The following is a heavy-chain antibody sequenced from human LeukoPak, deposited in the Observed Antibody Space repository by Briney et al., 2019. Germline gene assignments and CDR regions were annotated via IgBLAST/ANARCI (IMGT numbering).Heavy chain of an antibody. J-gene: IGHJ4*02. D-gene: IGHD2-2*01. V-gene: IGHV4-34*01. CDR3: ARRARGYCSSTSCYPFDY. CDR1: GGSFSGYY. CDR2: INHSGST. Sequence: SETLSLTCAVYGGSFSGYYWSWIRQPPGKGLEWIGEINHSGSTNYNPSLKSRVTISVDTSKNQSSLKLSSVTAADTAVYYCARRARGYCSSTSCYPFDYWGQGTLVTVSS.